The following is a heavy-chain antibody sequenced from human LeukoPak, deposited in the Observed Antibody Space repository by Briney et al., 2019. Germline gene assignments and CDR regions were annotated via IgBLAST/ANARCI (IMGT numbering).Heavy chain of an antibody. CDR1: GFTFSSYA. J-gene: IGHJ4*02. D-gene: IGHD2-21*02. V-gene: IGHV3-23*01. CDR3: AKDYYKACGGDCIDFDY. CDR2: ISGSGGST. Sequence: GGSLRLSCAASGFTFSSYAMSWVRQAPGKGLEWVSAISGSGGSTYYADSVKGRFTISRDNSKNTLYLQMNSLRAEDTAVYYCAKDYYKACGGDCIDFDYWGQGTLVTVSS.